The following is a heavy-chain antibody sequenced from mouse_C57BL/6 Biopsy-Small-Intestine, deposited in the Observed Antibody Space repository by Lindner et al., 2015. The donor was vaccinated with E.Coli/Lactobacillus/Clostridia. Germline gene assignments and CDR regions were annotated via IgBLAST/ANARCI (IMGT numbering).Heavy chain of an antibody. Sequence: LQESGAELVRPGTSVKVSCKASGYAFTNYLIEWVKQRPGQGLEWIGVINPGSGGTNYNEKFKGKATLTADKSSSTAYMQLSSLTSEDSAIYYCARGYGSNYYFDYWGQGTTLTVSS. V-gene: IGHV1-54*01. J-gene: IGHJ2*01. D-gene: IGHD1-1*01. CDR1: GYAFTNYL. CDR3: ARGYGSNYYFDY. CDR2: INPGSGGT.